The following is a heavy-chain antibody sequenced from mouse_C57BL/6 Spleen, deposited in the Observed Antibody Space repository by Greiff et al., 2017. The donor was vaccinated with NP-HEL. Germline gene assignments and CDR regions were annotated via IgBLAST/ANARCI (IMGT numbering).Heavy chain of an antibody. CDR1: GYAFSSSW. Sequence: QVQLQQSGPELVKPGASVKISCKASGYAFSSSWMNWVKQRPGKGLEWIGRLYPGDGDTNYTGKFKGKATLTADKSSSTAYMQLSSLTSEDSAVYFCARSGMGWGGYHAMDYWGQGTSVTVSS. V-gene: IGHV1-82*01. D-gene: IGHD2-3*01. CDR3: ARSGMGWGGYHAMDY. CDR2: LYPGDGDT. J-gene: IGHJ4*01.